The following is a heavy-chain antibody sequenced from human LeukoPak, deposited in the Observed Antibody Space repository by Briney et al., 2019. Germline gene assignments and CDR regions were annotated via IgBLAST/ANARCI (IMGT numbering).Heavy chain of an antibody. J-gene: IGHJ5*02. D-gene: IGHD3-16*01. CDR1: GGSITSGGYY. CDR2: IYYSGST. V-gene: IGHV4-31*03. CDR3: ARHYGP. Sequence: SETLSLTCTVSGGSITSGGYYYCSWIRQHPGKGLEWIGYIYYSGSTYYNPSLKSRVTISVDTSKNQFSLKLNSVTAADTAVYYCARHYGPWGQGTLVTVSS.